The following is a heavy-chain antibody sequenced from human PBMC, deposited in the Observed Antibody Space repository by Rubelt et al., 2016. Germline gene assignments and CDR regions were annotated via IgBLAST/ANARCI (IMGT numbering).Heavy chain of an antibody. V-gene: IGHV4-34*01. J-gene: IGHJ2*01. CDR2: INHSGST. Sequence: QVQLQESGPGLVKPSGTLSLTCAVYGGSFSGYYWSWIRQPPGKGLEWIGEINHSGSTNYNPSLKSRVTNEGEASSNQSSLKRSSGTAAESAVYYWARGSRNSSWYRVPLRQWYFDLWGRGTLVTVSS. CDR3: ARGSRNSSWYRVPLRQWYFDL. D-gene: IGHD6-13*01. CDR1: GGSFSGYY.